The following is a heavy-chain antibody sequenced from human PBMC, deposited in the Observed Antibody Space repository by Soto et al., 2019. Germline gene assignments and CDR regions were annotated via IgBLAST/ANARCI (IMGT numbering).Heavy chain of an antibody. CDR3: ALRGMAVVPEY. V-gene: IGHV4-59*01. CDR2: LYYGRSA. Sequence: QVQLQESGPGLVKPSETLSLTCAVSGDSISSYYCMWIRQPPGKGLESIGYLYYGRSANYNPPLKLRXSXSXXTSTNQCSRTLSSMTAPDPAVYYCALRGMAVVPEYWGQGTLVTVSS. D-gene: IGHD3-22*01. J-gene: IGHJ4*02. CDR1: GDSISSYY.